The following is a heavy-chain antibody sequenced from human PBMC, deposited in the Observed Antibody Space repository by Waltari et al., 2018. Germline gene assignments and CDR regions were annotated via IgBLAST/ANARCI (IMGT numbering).Heavy chain of an antibody. CDR3: ARGGDATQTNYYYYGLDV. Sequence: QVRLLQSGAEVTKPGSSVKVSCQASGDTFSSYAINWVRQAPGQGLEWMGRIIPILGLTNYAQKFQGRVTITADKSTTTAYMELSSLRSEDTAVYYCARGGDATQTNYYYYGLDVWGQGTTVTVSS. CDR1: GDTFSSYA. V-gene: IGHV1-69*09. D-gene: IGHD2-15*01. CDR2: IIPILGLT. J-gene: IGHJ6*02.